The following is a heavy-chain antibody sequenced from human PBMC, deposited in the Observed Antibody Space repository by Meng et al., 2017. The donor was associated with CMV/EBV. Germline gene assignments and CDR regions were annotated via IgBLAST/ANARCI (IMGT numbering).Heavy chain of an antibody. Sequence: EVQLVEXXGGVVQPXXSGXXXYAASGFTFSSYDMHWVRQATGKGLEWVSAIGTAGDTYYPGSVKGRFTISRDNSKNTLYLQMNSLRAEDTAVYYCARDLLAADSYHDYWGQGTLGTVSS. CDR3: ARDLLAADSYHDY. V-gene: IGHV3-13*01. CDR2: IGTAGDT. CDR1: GFTFSSYD. J-gene: IGHJ4*02. D-gene: IGHD6-13*01.